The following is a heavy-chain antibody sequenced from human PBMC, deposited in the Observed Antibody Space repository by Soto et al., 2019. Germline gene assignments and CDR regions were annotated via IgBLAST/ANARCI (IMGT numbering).Heavy chain of an antibody. Sequence: QVQLVESGGGVVQPGRSLRLSCAASGFTFSSYGMHWVRQAPGKGLEWVAVISYDGSNKYYADSVKGRFTISRDNSKNTLYLQMNSLRAEDTAVYYCAKDEVGARTYWGQGTLVTVSS. J-gene: IGHJ4*02. CDR2: ISYDGSNK. CDR3: AKDEVGARTY. CDR1: GFTFSSYG. V-gene: IGHV3-30*18. D-gene: IGHD1-26*01.